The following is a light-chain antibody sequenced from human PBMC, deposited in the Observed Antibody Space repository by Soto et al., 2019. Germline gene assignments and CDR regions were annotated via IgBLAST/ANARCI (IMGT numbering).Light chain of an antibody. CDR2: DAS. CDR3: QQSYTTPWT. J-gene: IGKJ1*01. V-gene: IGKV1-39*01. Sequence: DIQMTQSPSSLSASVGDRVIITCRASQNINNFLNWYQRKPGKAHNLLIYDASILQSGVPSRFSGSGSGTDFTLTISSLQPEDFATYYCQQSYTTPWTFGQGTKVEIK. CDR1: QNINNF.